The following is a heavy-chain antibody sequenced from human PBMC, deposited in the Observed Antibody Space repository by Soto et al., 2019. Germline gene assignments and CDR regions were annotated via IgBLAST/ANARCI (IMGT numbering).Heavy chain of an antibody. CDR3: ARTVLVGSYPIIFFDY. J-gene: IGHJ4*02. D-gene: IGHD1-26*01. Sequence: ASVKVSCKASGGTFSSYAISWVRQAPGQGLEWMGGIIPIFGTANYAQKFQGRVTITADESTSTAYMELSSLRSEDTAVYYCARTVLVGSYPIIFFDYWGQGTLVTVS. CDR2: IIPIFGTA. V-gene: IGHV1-69*13. CDR1: GGTFSSYA.